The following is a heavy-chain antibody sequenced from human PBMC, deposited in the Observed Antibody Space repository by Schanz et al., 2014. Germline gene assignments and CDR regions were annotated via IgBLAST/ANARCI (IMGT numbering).Heavy chain of an antibody. J-gene: IGHJ4*02. D-gene: IGHD2-21*01. CDR3: AKALGLRPFDY. Sequence: EVQLVESGGGLVKPGGSLRLSCVTSGFTFGAYTMNWVRQAPGKGLEWVSSISSRSSYIYYTDSVKGRFTISRDNAKNSLYLQMNGLRPEDTAFYYCAKALGLRPFDYWGQGTLVTVSS. V-gene: IGHV3-21*04. CDR2: ISSRSSYI. CDR1: GFTFGAYT.